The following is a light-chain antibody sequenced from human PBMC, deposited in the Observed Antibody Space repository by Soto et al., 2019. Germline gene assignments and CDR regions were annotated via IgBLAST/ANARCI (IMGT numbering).Light chain of an antibody. CDR2: GAS. Sequence: EIVLTQSPGTLSLSPGERATLSCRASQSVSSSFLAWYQQKPGQAPRLLIYGASSRATGIPDRFSGSGSGTDFTLTISRLEPEDLAVYYCQQYGSSPRTFGQGTKLESK. V-gene: IGKV3-20*01. J-gene: IGKJ2*01. CDR1: QSVSSSF. CDR3: QQYGSSPRT.